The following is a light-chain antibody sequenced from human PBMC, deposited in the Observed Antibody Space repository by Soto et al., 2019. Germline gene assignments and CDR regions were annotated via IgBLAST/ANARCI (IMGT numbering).Light chain of an antibody. Sequence: EIVMTQSPATLSVSPGETATLSCRASQSVSGNLAWYQQKPGQAPRLLNSDAYTRDTGIPARFSGSGSGTEFTLTISSLQSEDFAVYYCQQYNNWPPITFGQGTRLDIK. CDR1: QSVSGN. V-gene: IGKV3-15*01. J-gene: IGKJ5*01. CDR3: QQYNNWPPIT. CDR2: DAY.